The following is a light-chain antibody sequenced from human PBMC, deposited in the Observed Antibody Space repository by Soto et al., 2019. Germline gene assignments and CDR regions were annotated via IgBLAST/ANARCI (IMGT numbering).Light chain of an antibody. Sequence: QSALTQPPSASGSPGQSVTISCTGTSSDVGGFNYVSWYQHHPGKAPKLLIYEVNKRPSGVPDRFSGSKSGSTASLTVSGLQAEDEAIYYCSSYTSSSTLYVFGTGTKVTVL. CDR1: SSDVGGFNY. CDR2: EVN. J-gene: IGLJ1*01. CDR3: SSYTSSSTLYV. V-gene: IGLV2-8*01.